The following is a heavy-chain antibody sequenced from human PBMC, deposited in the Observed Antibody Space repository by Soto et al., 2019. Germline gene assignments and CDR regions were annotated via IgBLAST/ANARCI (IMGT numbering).Heavy chain of an antibody. J-gene: IGHJ5*02. D-gene: IGHD3-9*01. CDR3: ATQGDNFNYDIPPFDP. V-gene: IGHV1-69*01. CDR1: GDTFTSYS. Sequence: QVQLVQSGAEVKKPGSSVRVSCKASGDTFTSYSINWLRQAPGHGPDWMGGIIPLFGSTKFAQKFQGRVNITADVSTSTAYMELRGLTSDDTAIYYCATQGDNFNYDIPPFDPWGQGTLVTVSS. CDR2: IIPLFGST.